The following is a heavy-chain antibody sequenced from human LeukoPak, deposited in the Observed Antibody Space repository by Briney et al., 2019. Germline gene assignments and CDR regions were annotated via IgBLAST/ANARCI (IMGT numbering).Heavy chain of an antibody. Sequence: PSETLSLTCTVSGGSISSYYWSWIRQPPGKGLEWIGYIYYSGSTNYNPSLKSRVTISVDTSKNQFSLKLSSVTAADTAVYYCASFDDYGDYVYAFDIWGQGTMVTVSS. J-gene: IGHJ3*02. CDR1: GGSISSYY. V-gene: IGHV4-59*01. D-gene: IGHD4-17*01. CDR3: ASFDDYGDYVYAFDI. CDR2: IYYSGST.